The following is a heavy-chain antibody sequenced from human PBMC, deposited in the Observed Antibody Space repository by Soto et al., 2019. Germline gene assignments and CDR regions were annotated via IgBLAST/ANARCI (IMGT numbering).Heavy chain of an antibody. Sequence: GGSLRLSCSASGFTFSSYAMHWVRQAPGKGLEYASAISSNGGSTYYADSVKGRFTISRDNSKNTLYLQMSSLRAEDTAVYYCVKGYYYDSSGYYFSAFDIWGQGTMVTVSS. V-gene: IGHV3-64D*06. J-gene: IGHJ3*02. D-gene: IGHD3-22*01. CDR2: ISSNGGST. CDR1: GFTFSSYA. CDR3: VKGYYYDSSGYYFSAFDI.